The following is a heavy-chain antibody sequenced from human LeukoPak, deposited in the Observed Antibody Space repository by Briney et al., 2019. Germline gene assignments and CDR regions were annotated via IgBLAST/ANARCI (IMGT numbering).Heavy chain of an antibody. Sequence: GGSLRLSCAASGFTFSSYSMNWVRQAPGKGLEWVSSISSSSSYIYYADSVKGRFTISRDNAKNSLYLQMNSLRAEDTAVYYCARVQTYSSSWYGDYFYYWGQGTLVTVSS. V-gene: IGHV3-21*01. CDR3: ARVQTYSSSWYGDYFYY. D-gene: IGHD6-13*01. J-gene: IGHJ4*02. CDR1: GFTFSSYS. CDR2: ISSSSSYI.